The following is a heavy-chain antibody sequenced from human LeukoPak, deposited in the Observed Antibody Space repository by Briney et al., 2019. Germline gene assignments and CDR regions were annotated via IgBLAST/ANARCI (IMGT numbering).Heavy chain of an antibody. Sequence: GGSLRLSCAASGFTFSSYAMSWVRQAPGKGLEWVSAISGSGGSTNYADSVKGRFTISRGNSKNTLYLQMNSLRAEDTAVYYCAKRAAMVRGVMFYFQHWGQGTLVTVSS. D-gene: IGHD3-10*01. CDR1: GFTFSSYA. CDR3: AKRAAMVRGVMFYFQH. J-gene: IGHJ1*01. V-gene: IGHV3-23*01. CDR2: ISGSGGST.